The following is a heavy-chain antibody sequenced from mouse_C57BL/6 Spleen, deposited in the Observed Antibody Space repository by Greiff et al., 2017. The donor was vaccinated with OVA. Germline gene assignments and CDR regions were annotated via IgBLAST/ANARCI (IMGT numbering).Heavy chain of an antibody. J-gene: IGHJ2*01. V-gene: IGHV1-64*01. Sequence: QVQLQQPGAELVKPGASVKLSCKASGYTFTSYWMHWVKQRPGQGLEWIGMIHPNSGSTNYNEKFKSKATLTVDKSSSTAYMQLSSLTSEDAAVYYCARGNYYGSSYLYYFDYWGQGTTLTVSS. D-gene: IGHD1-1*01. CDR3: ARGNYYGSSYLYYFDY. CDR1: GYTFTSYW. CDR2: IHPNSGST.